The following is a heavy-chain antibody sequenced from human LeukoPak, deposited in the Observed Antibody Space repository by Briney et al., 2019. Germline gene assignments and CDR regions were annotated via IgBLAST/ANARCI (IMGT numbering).Heavy chain of an antibody. J-gene: IGHJ4*02. CDR1: GFTFSNYA. V-gene: IGHV3-23*01. D-gene: IGHD7-27*01. Sequence: GGSLRLSCVASGFTFSNYAMNWVRQAPGKGLKWVSTITTGGPNTYYADSVKGRFAVSRDDSKNTLYLQMNSLRAEDTAVYYCAKDGGLWVSAHWGDSWGRGTLVTVSS. CDR3: AKDGGLWVSAHWGDS. CDR2: ITTGGPNT.